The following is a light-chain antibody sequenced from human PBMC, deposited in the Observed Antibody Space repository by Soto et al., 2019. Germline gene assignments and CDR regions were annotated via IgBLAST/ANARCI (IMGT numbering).Light chain of an antibody. CDR3: QQYESSWT. V-gene: IGKV3-20*01. CDR1: QSISSTF. Sequence: ESVLTQSPGTLSLSPGERATLSCRASQSISSTFLAWYQHKPGQAPKVVMYGASRRATGIPDRFSGSGSGTDFTLTISRLEPEDFAVYYCQQYESSWTFGQGTKVEMK. J-gene: IGKJ1*01. CDR2: GAS.